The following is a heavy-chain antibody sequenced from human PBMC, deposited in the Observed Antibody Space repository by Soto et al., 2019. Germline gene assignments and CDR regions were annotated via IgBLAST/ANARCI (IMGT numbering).Heavy chain of an antibody. V-gene: IGHV4-4*07. CDR3: AREGSYSAYNFAHGIQLWSFDF. CDR2: IFSSGST. J-gene: IGHJ4*02. D-gene: IGHD5-12*01. Sequence: SETLCLTWSVSGGSISSYYGSWIRQPAGKGLEWIGRIFSSGSTSFNPSLESRVAMSVDTSKNHFSLNLSSVTAADMAVYYCAREGSYSAYNFAHGIQLWSFDFWGQGALVTVSS. CDR1: GGSISSYY.